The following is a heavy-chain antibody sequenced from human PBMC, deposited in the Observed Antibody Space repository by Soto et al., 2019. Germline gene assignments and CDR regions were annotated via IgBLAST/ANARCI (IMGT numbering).Heavy chain of an antibody. Sequence: GGSLRLSCAASGFTVSSNYMSWVRQAPGKGLEWVSLIYSGGSTYYADSVKGRFTISRDNSKNTLYLQMNSLRAEDTAVYYCAKEWADSYIMGTYYYYYAMDVWGQGTTVTVSS. CDR1: GFTVSSNY. CDR3: AKEWADSYIMGTYYYYYAMDV. D-gene: IGHD3-16*01. J-gene: IGHJ6*02. CDR2: IYSGGST. V-gene: IGHV3-66*01.